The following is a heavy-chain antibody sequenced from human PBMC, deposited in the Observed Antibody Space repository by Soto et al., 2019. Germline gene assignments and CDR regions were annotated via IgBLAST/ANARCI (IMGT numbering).Heavy chain of an antibody. CDR2: ISSSTTTI. Sequence: EVQLVESGGGLVQPGGSLRLSCAASGFTFSDYSMNWVRQAPGKGLEWVSYISSSTTTIYHTDSVKGRFTISRDNARNSLYLQMNSLRAEDTAVYYWAREVGAIDYWGQGTLVTVSS. CDR1: GFTFSDYS. CDR3: AREVGAIDY. J-gene: IGHJ4*02. V-gene: IGHV3-48*01. D-gene: IGHD1-26*01.